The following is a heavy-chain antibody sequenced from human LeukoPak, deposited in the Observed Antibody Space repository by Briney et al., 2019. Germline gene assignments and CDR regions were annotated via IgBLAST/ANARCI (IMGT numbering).Heavy chain of an antibody. CDR3: AKGSYVFSELDY. D-gene: IGHD3-10*01. CDR2: ISSSSSYI. Sequence: GGSLRLSCAASGFTFSTYSMNWVRQAPGKGLEWVSSISSSSSYIYYADSVKGRFTISRDNAKNSLYLQMNSLRAEDTAVYYCAKGSYVFSELDYWGQGTLVTVSS. J-gene: IGHJ4*02. CDR1: GFTFSTYS. V-gene: IGHV3-21*01.